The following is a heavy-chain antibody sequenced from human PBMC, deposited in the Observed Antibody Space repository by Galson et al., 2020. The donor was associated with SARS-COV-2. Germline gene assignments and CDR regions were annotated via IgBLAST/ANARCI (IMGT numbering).Heavy chain of an antibody. CDR2: IDPTDSYT. CDR1: GYSFTSYW. V-gene: IGHV5-10-1*01. CDR3: ARLNIPVGGSVDY. J-gene: IGHJ4*02. Sequence: KIGESLKISCKGSGYSFTSYWISWVRQMPGKGLEWMGRIDPTDSYTNYSPSFQGRVIISADKSVSTASLQWSGLRASDTAIYYCARLNIPVGGSVDYWGQGTLVTVSS. D-gene: IGHD6-19*01.